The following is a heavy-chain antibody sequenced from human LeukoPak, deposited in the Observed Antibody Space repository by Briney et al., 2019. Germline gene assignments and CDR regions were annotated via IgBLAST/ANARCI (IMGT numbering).Heavy chain of an antibody. J-gene: IGHJ4*02. CDR1: GFTFNSFG. D-gene: IGHD3-3*01. V-gene: IGHV3-30*02. CDR2: ISYDGSIK. CDR3: AKNPKVVTISGVPSQGY. Sequence: GGSLRLSCAASGFTFNSFGMHWVRQAPGKGLEWVAFISYDGSIKYYADSVKGRFTISRDDSKNTLYLQMSGLRTEDTAVYYCAKNPKVVTISGVPSQGYWGQGTLVTVSS.